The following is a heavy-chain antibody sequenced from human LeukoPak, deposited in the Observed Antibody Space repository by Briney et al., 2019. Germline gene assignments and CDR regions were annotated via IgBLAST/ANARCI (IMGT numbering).Heavy chain of an antibody. D-gene: IGHD4-17*01. CDR2: IKQDGSEK. CDR1: GFTFSSYA. V-gene: IGHV3-7*01. Sequence: GGSLRLSCAASGFTFSSYAMSWVRQAPGKGLEWVANIKQDGSEKYYVDSVKGRFTISRDNAKNSPYLQMNSLRAEDTAVYYCARVGDYGALDYWGQGTLVTVSS. J-gene: IGHJ4*02. CDR3: ARVGDYGALDY.